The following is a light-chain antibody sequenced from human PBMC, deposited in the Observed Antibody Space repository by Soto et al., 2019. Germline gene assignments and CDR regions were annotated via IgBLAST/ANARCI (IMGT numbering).Light chain of an antibody. V-gene: IGKV1-5*03. CDR3: QQYNTYST. Sequence: DIQMTQSPSTLSASVGDRVTITCRASQSIGTWLAWYQQKPGKAPNLLIYKASTLESGVPSRFSGSGSGTEFTLPISSLQPDDFATYYCQQYNTYSTFGQGTKVEIK. CDR2: KAS. CDR1: QSIGTW. J-gene: IGKJ1*01.